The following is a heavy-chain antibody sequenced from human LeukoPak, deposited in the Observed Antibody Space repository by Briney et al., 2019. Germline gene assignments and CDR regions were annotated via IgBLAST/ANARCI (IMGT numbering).Heavy chain of an antibody. CDR1: GFTFSSYS. CDR3: AKPRVLYGSGSYD. V-gene: IGHV3-21*04. Sequence: GGSLRLSCAASGFTFSSYSMNWVRRAPGKGLEWVSSISSSSSYIYYADSVKGRFTISRDNAKNSLYLQMTSLRAEDTAVYYCAKPRVLYGSGSYDWGQGTLVTVSS. J-gene: IGHJ4*02. CDR2: ISSSSSYI. D-gene: IGHD3-10*01.